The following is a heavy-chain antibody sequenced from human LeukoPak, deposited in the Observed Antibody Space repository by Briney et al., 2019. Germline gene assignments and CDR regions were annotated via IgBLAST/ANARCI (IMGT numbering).Heavy chain of an antibody. J-gene: IGHJ4*02. CDR1: GFTVSSNY. D-gene: IGHD3-22*01. Sequence: GGSLRLSCAASGFTVSSNYMSWVRQAPGKGLEWVSVTYSNGRTYYADSVKGRFTISRDISKNTLYLQMNSLRSEDTAVYYCARSDYYDSSGYSRYYFDYWGQGTLVTVSS. V-gene: IGHV3-53*05. CDR3: ARSDYYDSSGYSRYYFDY. CDR2: TYSNGRT.